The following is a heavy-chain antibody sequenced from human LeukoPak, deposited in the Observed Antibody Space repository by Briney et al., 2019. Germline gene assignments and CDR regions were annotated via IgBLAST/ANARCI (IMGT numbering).Heavy chain of an antibody. CDR2: IIPIFGTA. V-gene: IGHV1-69*13. D-gene: IGHD5-24*01. CDR3: ARDLRWIRRDGYPGY. Sequence: ASVNVSCKASGGTFSSYAISWVRQAPGQGLEWMGGIIPIFGTANYAQKFQGRVTITADESTSTAYMELSSLRSEDTAVYYCARDLRWIRRDGYPGYWGQGTLVTVSS. CDR1: GGTFSSYA. J-gene: IGHJ4*02.